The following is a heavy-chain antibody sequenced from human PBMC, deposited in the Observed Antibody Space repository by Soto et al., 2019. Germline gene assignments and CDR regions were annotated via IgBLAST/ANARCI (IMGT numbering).Heavy chain of an antibody. Sequence: QVQLVQSGTEVRKPGASVKVSCTASGYTFTSYGISWVRQAPGQGLEWMGWISGDKGNTNYAQKVQGRVTMTTDTATSTAYMELTSLRSDDTAVYYCARDGITGRRPFDIWGQGTMVTVSS. CDR1: GYTFTSYG. J-gene: IGHJ3*02. CDR2: ISGDKGNT. CDR3: ARDGITGRRPFDI. D-gene: IGHD1-20*01. V-gene: IGHV1-18*01.